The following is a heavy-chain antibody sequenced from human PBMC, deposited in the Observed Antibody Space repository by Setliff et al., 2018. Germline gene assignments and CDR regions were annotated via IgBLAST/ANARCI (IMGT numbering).Heavy chain of an antibody. D-gene: IGHD6-13*01. CDR1: GYIFKSYG. V-gene: IGHV1-69*13. J-gene: IGHJ4*02. CDR2: IIPTSGTT. Sequence: SVKVSCKASGYIFKSYGISWVRQAPGQGLEWMGRIIPTSGTTNYAQTLQGRVTFSADASTATAYMEVTSLRSDDTAVYFCARGGVAAAGKKGVFEHWCQGTLVTVSS. CDR3: ARGGVAAAGKKGVFEH.